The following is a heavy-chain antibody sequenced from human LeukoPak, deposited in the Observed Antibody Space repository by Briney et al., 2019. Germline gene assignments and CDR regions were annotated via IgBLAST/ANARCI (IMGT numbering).Heavy chain of an antibody. V-gene: IGHV3-53*01. CDR3: ASGGGDGYNDFDY. J-gene: IGHJ4*02. CDR1: GFTVSSNY. Sequence: GGSLRLSCAASGFTVSSNYMSWVRQAPGKGLEWVSVIYSGGSTYYADSVKGRFTISRDNSRNTLYLQMNSLRAEDTAVYYCASGGGDGYNDFDYWGQGTLVTVSS. D-gene: IGHD5-24*01. CDR2: IYSGGST.